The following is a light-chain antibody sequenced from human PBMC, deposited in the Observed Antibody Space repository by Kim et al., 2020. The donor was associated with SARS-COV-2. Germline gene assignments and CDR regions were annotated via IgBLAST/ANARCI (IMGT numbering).Light chain of an antibody. CDR2: AAS. CDR3: QQYYSYPRT. Sequence: ASTGDRVTITCRASQGISSYLAWYQQNPGRAPKLLIYAASTLQSGVPSRFSGSGSGTDFTLTISCLQSEDFATYYCQQYYSYPRTFGGGTKVEIK. CDR1: QGISSY. J-gene: IGKJ4*01. V-gene: IGKV1-8*01.